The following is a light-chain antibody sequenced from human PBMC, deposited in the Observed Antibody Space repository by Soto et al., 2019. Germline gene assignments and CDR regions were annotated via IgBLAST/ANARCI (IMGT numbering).Light chain of an antibody. J-gene: IGKJ3*01. CDR1: QDISNY. CDR3: QQYDNRSRVPI. Sequence: DIQMNQSPSSLSASVGARVTITCHARQDISNYLNWYQQKPGKAPKLLIYDASNLETGVPSRFSGSGPGTDFTFTISRLQPENIATYYCQQYDNRSRVPIFGPRTQVDIK. V-gene: IGKV1-33*01. CDR2: DAS.